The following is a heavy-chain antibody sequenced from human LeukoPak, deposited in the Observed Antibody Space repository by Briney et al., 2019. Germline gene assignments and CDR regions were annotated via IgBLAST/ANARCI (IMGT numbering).Heavy chain of an antibody. CDR2: VYSDDTT. J-gene: IGHJ4*02. D-gene: IGHD1-26*01. CDR3: ARGGGYYAIDY. Sequence: GGSLRLSCAASGFTVNSNYMNWVRQAPGKGLEWVSVVYSDDTTYYADSVKGRFTISRDNSKNTLYLQMNSLRAEDTAVYYCARGGGYYAIDYWGQGTLVTVSS. CDR1: GFTVNSNY. V-gene: IGHV3-53*01.